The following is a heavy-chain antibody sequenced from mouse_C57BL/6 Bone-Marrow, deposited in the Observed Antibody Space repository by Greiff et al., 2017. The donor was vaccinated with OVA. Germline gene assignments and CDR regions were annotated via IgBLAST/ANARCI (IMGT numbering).Heavy chain of an antibody. CDR3: ARASNYDYYAMDY. CDR2: IDPSDSYT. J-gene: IGHJ4*01. CDR1: GYTFTSYW. V-gene: IGHV1-50*01. Sequence: QVQLQQPGAELVKPGASVKLSCKASGYTFTSYWMQWVKQRPGQGLEWIGEIDPSDSYTNYNQKFKGKATLTVDTSSSTAYMQLSSLTSEDSAVYYCARASNYDYYAMDYWGQGTSVTVSS. D-gene: IGHD2-5*01.